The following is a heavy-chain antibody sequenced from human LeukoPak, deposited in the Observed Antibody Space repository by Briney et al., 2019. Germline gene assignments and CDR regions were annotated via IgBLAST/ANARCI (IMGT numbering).Heavy chain of an antibody. CDR2: IYSSGST. J-gene: IGHJ4*02. V-gene: IGHV3-66*04. D-gene: IGHD6-19*01. CDR3: TRLAVAYFDS. CDR1: GFIVSSNY. Sequence: PGGSLRLSCAASGFIVSSNYMGWVRQAPGKGLEWVSVIYSSGSTYYPDSVKGRFTISRDESKNTLYLQMNSLRAEDTAVNYCTRLAVAYFDSWGQGTLVTVSS.